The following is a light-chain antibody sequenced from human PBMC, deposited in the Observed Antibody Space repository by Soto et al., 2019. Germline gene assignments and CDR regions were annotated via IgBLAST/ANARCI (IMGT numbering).Light chain of an antibody. CDR1: QSVRYNY. J-gene: IGKJ2*01. V-gene: IGKV3-20*01. CDR3: QKYVSSPFT. Sequence: IVLTQSPGTLSLSPGERATLSCRASQSVRYNYIAWYQQKPGQPPRVLIFEASKRATGTPDRFSGSGSGTDFTLTISRLEPEDFAVFYCQKYVSSPFTFGQGTKLEI. CDR2: EAS.